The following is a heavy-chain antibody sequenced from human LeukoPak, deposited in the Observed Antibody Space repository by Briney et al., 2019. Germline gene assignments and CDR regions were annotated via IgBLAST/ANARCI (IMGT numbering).Heavy chain of an antibody. CDR2: ISGSGGST. V-gene: IGHV3-23*01. Sequence: GGSLRLSCAASGFTFSSYAMSWVRQAPGKGLEWVSAISGSGGSTYYADSVKGRFTISRDNPKNTLYLQMNSLRAEDTAVYYCAKSPQLLYYFDYWGQGTLVTVSS. CDR1: GFTFSSYA. CDR3: AKSPQLLYYFDY. J-gene: IGHJ4*02. D-gene: IGHD2-2*01.